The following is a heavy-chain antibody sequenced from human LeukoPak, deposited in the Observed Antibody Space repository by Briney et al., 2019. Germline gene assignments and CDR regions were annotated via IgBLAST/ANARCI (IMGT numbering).Heavy chain of an antibody. D-gene: IGHD2-21*02. V-gene: IGHV4-30-2*01. Sequence: SETLSLTCAVSGGSISSGGYSWSWIRQPPGKGLEWIGYIYHGGSTYYNPSLKSRVTISGDRSKNQFSLNLYSVTAADTAMYYCARDCGAGCRDAFDIWGLGTMVTVSS. J-gene: IGHJ3*02. CDR2: IYHGGST. CDR3: ARDCGAGCRDAFDI. CDR1: GGSISSGGYS.